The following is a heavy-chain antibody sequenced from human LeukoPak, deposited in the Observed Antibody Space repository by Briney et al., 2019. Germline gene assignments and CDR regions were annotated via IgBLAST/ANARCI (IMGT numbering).Heavy chain of an antibody. Sequence: PRRSLSPSCVVSGFSLTTYWMRWGRQPPGDGLVWVSRITSDGSGIGYADSVKGRFSTSRDNAKNTLYLQMNSLRAEDTAVYYCASGRLVGAPDYWGQGTLVTVSS. CDR1: GFSLTTYW. CDR2: ITSDGSGI. D-gene: IGHD1-26*01. CDR3: ASGRLVGAPDY. J-gene: IGHJ4*02. V-gene: IGHV3-74*01.